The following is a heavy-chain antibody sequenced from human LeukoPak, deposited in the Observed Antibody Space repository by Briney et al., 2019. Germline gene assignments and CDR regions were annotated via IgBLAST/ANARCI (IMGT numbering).Heavy chain of an antibody. D-gene: IGHD6-6*01. V-gene: IGHV3-30*01. J-gene: IGHJ4*02. CDR3: ARAGGRTAARLEVDY. CDR2: ISYDGSNK. Sequence: PGGSLRLSCAASGFTFSSYAMHWVRQAPGKGLEWVAVISYDGSNKYYADSVKGRFTISRDNSKNTLYLQMNSLRAEDTAVYYCARAGGRTAARLEVDYWAQGTLVTVSS. CDR1: GFTFSSYA.